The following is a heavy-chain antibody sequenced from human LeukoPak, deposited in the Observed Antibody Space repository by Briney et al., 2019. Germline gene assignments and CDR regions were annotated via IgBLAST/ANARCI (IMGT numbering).Heavy chain of an antibody. V-gene: IGHV4-30-2*01. CDR2: IYHSGGT. CDR3: AREVATVLDY. D-gene: IGHD5-12*01. CDR1: GGSISSGGYS. J-gene: IGHJ4*02. Sequence: TSEILSLTCAVSGGSISSGGYSWSWIRQPPGKGLEWIGYIYHSGGTYYNPSLKSRVTISVDRSKNQFSLKLSSVTAADTAVYHCAREVATVLDYWGQGTLVTVSS.